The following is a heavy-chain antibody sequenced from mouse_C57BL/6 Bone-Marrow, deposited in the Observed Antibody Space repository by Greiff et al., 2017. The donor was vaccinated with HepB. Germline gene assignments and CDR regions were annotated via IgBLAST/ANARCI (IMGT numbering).Heavy chain of an antibody. CDR1: GFTFSNYW. CDR3: TRVGSSLDY. Sequence: VQLKESGGGLVQPGGSMKLSCVASGFTFSNYWMNWVRQSPEKGLEWVAQIRLKSDNYATHYAESVKGRFTISRDDSKSSVYLQRNNLRAEDTGIYYCTRVGSSLDYWGQGTTLTVSS. V-gene: IGHV6-3*01. D-gene: IGHD1-1*01. J-gene: IGHJ2*01. CDR2: IRLKSDNYAT.